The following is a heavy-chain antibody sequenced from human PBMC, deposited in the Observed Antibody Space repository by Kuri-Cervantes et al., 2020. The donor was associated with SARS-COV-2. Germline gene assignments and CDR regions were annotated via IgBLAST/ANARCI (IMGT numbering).Heavy chain of an antibody. Sequence: SETLSLTCAVYGGSFSGYYWSWIRQPPGKGLEWIGEINHSGSTNYNPSLKSRVTISVDTSKNQFSLKLSSVTAADTAVYYCARVSPANHYYYGMDVWGQGTTVTVSS. CDR3: ARVSPANHYYYGMDV. D-gene: IGHD2-2*01. V-gene: IGHV4-34*01. CDR2: INHSGST. CDR1: GGSFSGYY. J-gene: IGHJ6*02.